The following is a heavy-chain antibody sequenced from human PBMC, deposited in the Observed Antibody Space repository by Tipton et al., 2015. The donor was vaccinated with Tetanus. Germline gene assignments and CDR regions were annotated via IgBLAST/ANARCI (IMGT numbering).Heavy chain of an antibody. CDR2: IYYSGST. CDR1: GDSISSGDYY. Sequence: TLSLTCTVSGDSISSGDYYWSWIRQPPGKGLEWIGFIYYSGSTYYNPSLKSRVTISVDTSKSQFSLRLTSVTAADTAVYYCARSKLLWFGESLSGFDSWGQGTLVTVSA. V-gene: IGHV4-30-4*01. D-gene: IGHD3-10*01. CDR3: ARSKLLWFGESLSGFDS. J-gene: IGHJ4*02.